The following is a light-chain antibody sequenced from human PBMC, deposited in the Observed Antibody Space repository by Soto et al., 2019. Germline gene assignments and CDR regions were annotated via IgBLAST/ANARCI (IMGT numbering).Light chain of an antibody. CDR3: TSNTNSIVL. V-gene: IGLV2-14*01. J-gene: IGLJ2*01. CDR2: EVS. Sequence: QSALTQPASVSGSPGQSITISCTGTSSDVGDYKYVSWYQQHPGKAPKLMVYEVSNRPSGVSSRFSGSKSGSTASLTISGLQAEDEADYYCTSNTNSIVLFGGGTKLTVL. CDR1: SSDVGDYKY.